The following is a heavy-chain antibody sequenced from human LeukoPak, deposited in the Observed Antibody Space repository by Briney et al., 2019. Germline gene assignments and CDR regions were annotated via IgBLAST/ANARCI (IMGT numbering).Heavy chain of an antibody. Sequence: ASVKVSCKASGGTFSSYTINWVRQAPGQGLEWMGGIIPIFDTANYAQKFQGRVTITADKSTSTAYMELSSLRSEDTAVYYCARDSDYYYYMDVWGQGTTVTVSS. J-gene: IGHJ6*03. CDR1: GGTFSSYT. CDR2: IIPIFDTA. V-gene: IGHV1-69*06. CDR3: ARDSDYYYYMDV.